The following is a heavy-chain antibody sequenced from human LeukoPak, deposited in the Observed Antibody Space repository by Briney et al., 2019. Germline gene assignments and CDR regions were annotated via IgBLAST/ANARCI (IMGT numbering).Heavy chain of an antibody. CDR2: ISWSSGSI. J-gene: IGHJ4*02. D-gene: IGHD1-26*01. V-gene: IGHV3-9*01. CDR3: AKDMGGLPNY. CDR1: GFTFSSYA. Sequence: QTGGSLRLSCAASGFTFSSYAMHWVRQAPGKGLEWVSGISWSSGSIGYADSVKGRFTISRDNAKNSLYLQMNSLRAEDTALYYCAKDMGGLPNYWGQGTLVTVSS.